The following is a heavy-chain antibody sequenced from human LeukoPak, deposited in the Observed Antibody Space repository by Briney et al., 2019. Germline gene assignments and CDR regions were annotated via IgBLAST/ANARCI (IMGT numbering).Heavy chain of an antibody. D-gene: IGHD6-19*01. Sequence: GGSLRLSCAASGFAFSNYSMNWVRQAPGRGLEWISFISTTRSDIYYADSVKGRFTISRDNAKNSLYLQMNSLRAEDTAVYYCARLPYSTGTFDYWGQGTLVTVSS. CDR1: GFAFSNYS. J-gene: IGHJ4*02. V-gene: IGHV3-21*01. CDR2: ISTTRSDI. CDR3: ARLPYSTGTFDY.